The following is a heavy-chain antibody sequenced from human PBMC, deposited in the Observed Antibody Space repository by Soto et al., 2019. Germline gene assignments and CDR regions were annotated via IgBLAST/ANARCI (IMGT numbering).Heavy chain of an antibody. CDR3: ASTVKYSGSFNFDY. CDR2: INAGNGNT. CDR1: GYTFTSYA. Sequence: QVQLVQSGAEVKKPGASVKVSCKASGYTFTSYAMHWVRQAPGQRLEWMGWINAGNGNTKYSQKFQGRVTITRDTSASTAYMELSSLRSEDTAVYYCASTVKYSGSFNFDYWGQGTLVTVSS. J-gene: IGHJ4*02. V-gene: IGHV1-3*01. D-gene: IGHD1-26*01.